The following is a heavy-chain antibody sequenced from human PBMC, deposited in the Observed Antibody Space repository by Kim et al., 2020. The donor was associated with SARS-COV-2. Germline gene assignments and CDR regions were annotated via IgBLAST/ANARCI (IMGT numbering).Heavy chain of an antibody. CDR2: INYSGIT. V-gene: IGHV4-39*01. Sequence: ETLSLTCTVSGDSISRSSNYWGWIRQPPGKGLEWIGSINYSGITYYNPSLKSRVTISVDTSKNQFSLKMRSVTAADTAVYYCARLVSENSAVEYWGQGTLVTVSS. CDR3: ARLVSENSAVEY. CDR1: GDSISRSSNY. J-gene: IGHJ4*02.